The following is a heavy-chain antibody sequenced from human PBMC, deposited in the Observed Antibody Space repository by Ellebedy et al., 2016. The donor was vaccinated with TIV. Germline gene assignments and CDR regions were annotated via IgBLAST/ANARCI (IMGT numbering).Heavy chain of an antibody. V-gene: IGHV3-23*01. Sequence: GESLKISCAASGFTFSSYAMSSVRQPPGKGLQWVSSISGSGGTTHYADSVKGRFTISRDKSKNTMYLQMNSLRAEDTAVYYCAGHGDRAMTHWGQGTLVTVSS. D-gene: IGHD5-18*01. CDR1: GFTFSSYA. CDR2: ISGSGGTT. CDR3: AGHGDRAMTH. J-gene: IGHJ4*02.